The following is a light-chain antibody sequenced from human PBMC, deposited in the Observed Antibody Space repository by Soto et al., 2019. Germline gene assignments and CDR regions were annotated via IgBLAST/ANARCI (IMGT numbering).Light chain of an antibody. J-gene: IGKJ1*01. V-gene: IGKV3-15*01. Sequence: EIVMTQSPATLSVSPGERATLSCRASQSVSNNLAWYQQKPGQAPRLLIYGASTSATGIPARFSGSGSGTECTLAISSLHSEDFAVYYCQHYHNLPPWTFGQGTKVEIK. CDR3: QHYHNLPPWT. CDR2: GAS. CDR1: QSVSNN.